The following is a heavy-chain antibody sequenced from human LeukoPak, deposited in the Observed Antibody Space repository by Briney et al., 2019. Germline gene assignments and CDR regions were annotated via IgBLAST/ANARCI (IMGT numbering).Heavy chain of an antibody. CDR3: AGRYCSGDYCPGY. CDR1: GFTFSSYW. D-gene: IGHD2-21*01. CDR2: IKPDGSGK. J-gene: IGHJ4*02. V-gene: IGHV3-7*01. Sequence: PGGSLRLSCAASGFTFSSYWMNWVRQAPGKRPEWVANIKPDGSGKYYVDSVKGRFTISRDNAQNSVYLQMNSLRAEDTAVYYCAGRYCSGDYCPGYWGQGTLVTVSS.